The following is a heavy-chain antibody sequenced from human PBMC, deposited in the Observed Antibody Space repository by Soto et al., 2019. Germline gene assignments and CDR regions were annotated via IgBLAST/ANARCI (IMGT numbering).Heavy chain of an antibody. D-gene: IGHD6-13*01. CDR2: IIPIFGTA. V-gene: IGHV1-69*13. CDR1: GGTFSSYA. Sequence: ASVKVSCQASGGTFSSYAISWVRQAPGQGLEWMGGIIPIFGTANYAQKFQGRVTITADESTSTAYMELSSLRSEDTAVYYCARVTAAAGNVRDYYYYYYGMDVWGQGTTVTVSS. CDR3: ARVTAAAGNVRDYYYYYYGMDV. J-gene: IGHJ6*02.